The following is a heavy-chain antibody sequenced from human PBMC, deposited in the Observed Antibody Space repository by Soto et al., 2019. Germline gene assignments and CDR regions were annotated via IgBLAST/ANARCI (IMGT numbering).Heavy chain of an antibody. D-gene: IGHD4-4*01. CDR3: ARSKTEYYYYYGMDV. J-gene: IGHJ6*02. V-gene: IGHV1-69*12. CDR2: IIPVFGSS. Sequence: QVQLVQSGAEVKKPGSSVTVSCKTSGGTFSTYPISWVRQAPGQGLEWMGGIIPVFGSSYYAQKLQGRATITADESTTPAYMELSSLRSEDTAVYYCARSKTEYYYYYGMDVWGQGTTVTVSS. CDR1: GGTFSTYP.